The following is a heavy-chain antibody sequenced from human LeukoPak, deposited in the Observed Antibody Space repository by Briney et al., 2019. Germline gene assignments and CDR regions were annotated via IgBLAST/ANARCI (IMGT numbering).Heavy chain of an antibody. Sequence: SGGSLRLSCAASGFTVNSNYMSWVRQAPGKGLEWVSVIYSGGSTYYADSVKGRFTISRDNSKYTLYLQMNSLRAEDTAVYYCASMYFSQYLQHWGQGTLVTVSS. J-gene: IGHJ1*01. D-gene: IGHD2-8*01. V-gene: IGHV3-53*01. CDR1: GFTVNSNY. CDR2: IYSGGST. CDR3: ASMYFSQYLQH.